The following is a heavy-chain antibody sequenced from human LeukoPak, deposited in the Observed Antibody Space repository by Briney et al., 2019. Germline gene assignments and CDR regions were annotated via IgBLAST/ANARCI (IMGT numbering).Heavy chain of an antibody. CDR3: ARVVPAAINDSDYYYYYMDV. CDR2: IYTSGST. CDR1: GGSISSYY. D-gene: IGHD2-2*01. J-gene: IGHJ6*03. V-gene: IGHV4-4*07. Sequence: NPSETLSLTCTVSGGSISSYYWSWIRQPAGKGLEWIGRIYTSGSTNYNPSLKSRVTMSVDTSKNQFSLKLSSVTAADTAVYYCARVVPAAINDSDYYYYYMDVWGKGTTVTISS.